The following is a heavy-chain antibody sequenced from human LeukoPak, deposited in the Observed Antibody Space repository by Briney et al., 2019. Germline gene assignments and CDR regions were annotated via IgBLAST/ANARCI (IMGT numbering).Heavy chain of an antibody. V-gene: IGHV1-2*02. CDR1: GYTFTGYY. J-gene: IGHJ3*02. CDR2: INPNSGGT. CDR3: ARAGYGDHISGPDAFDI. Sequence: GASVKVSCKASGYTFTGYYMHWVRQAPGQGLEWMGWINPNSGGTNYAQKFQGRVTMTRDTSISTAYMELSRLRSDDTAVYYCARAGYGDHISGPDAFDIWGQGTMVTVSS. D-gene: IGHD4-17*01.